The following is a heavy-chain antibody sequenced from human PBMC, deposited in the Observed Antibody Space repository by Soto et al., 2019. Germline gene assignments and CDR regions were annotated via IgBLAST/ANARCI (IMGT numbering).Heavy chain of an antibody. J-gene: IGHJ4*02. CDR2: IYSGGTT. D-gene: IGHD4-17*01. CDR1: GFSVSSNY. CDR3: AATVIRYFDY. Sequence: GGSLRLSCAASGFSVSSNYMSWVRQAPGKGLEWVSVIYSGGTTYYADSVKGRFTISRDNSKNTVYLEMNSLRAEDTAVYYCAATVIRYFDYWGQGTLVTVSS. V-gene: IGHV3-53*01.